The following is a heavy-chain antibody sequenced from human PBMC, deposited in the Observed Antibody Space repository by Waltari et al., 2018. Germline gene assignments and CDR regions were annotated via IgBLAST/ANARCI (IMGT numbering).Heavy chain of an antibody. CDR2: IIHSGST. CDR3: ARHRRLYYYDSSGYNLFFDY. V-gene: IGHV4-34*12. CDR1: GGSFSGYY. Sequence: QVQLQQWGAGLLKPSETLSLTCAVYGGSFSGYYWSWIRQPPGKGLEWIGEIIHSGSTNYNPSLKSRVTISVDTSKNQFSLKLSSVTAADTALYYCARHRRLYYYDSSGYNLFFDYWGQGTLVTVSS. J-gene: IGHJ4*02. D-gene: IGHD3-22*01.